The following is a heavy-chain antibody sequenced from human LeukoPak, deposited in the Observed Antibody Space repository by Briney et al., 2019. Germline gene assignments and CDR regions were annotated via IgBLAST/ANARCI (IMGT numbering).Heavy chain of an antibody. V-gene: IGHV3-21*01. J-gene: IGHJ4*02. CDR2: ISSSSSYI. Sequence: GGSLRLSCAVSGFTFSSYSMNWVRQPQAKGLELDSSISSSSSYIYYEASVKGRFTISRDNAKNSLYLQMNSLRAEDTAVYYCATPITTVVTPFTGRGWGQGTLVTVSS. D-gene: IGHD4-23*01. CDR3: ATPITTVVTPFTGRG. CDR1: GFTFSSYS.